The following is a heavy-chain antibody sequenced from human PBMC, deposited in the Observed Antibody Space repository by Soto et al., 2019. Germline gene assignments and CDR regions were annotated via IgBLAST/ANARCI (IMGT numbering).Heavy chain of an antibody. CDR2: IYWDDGK. Sequence: QITLKESGPPLVRPTQTLTLTCVFSGFSLNTGGETVGWIRQPPVKALEWVALIYWDDGKRYSPSLKSRLTITKETSRKQVVLTMTTVDPEDTATYFCAHSLAPRVYFQHWGEGTLVTVSS. CDR1: GFSLNTGGET. CDR3: AHSLAPRVYFQH. J-gene: IGHJ1*01. V-gene: IGHV2-5*02.